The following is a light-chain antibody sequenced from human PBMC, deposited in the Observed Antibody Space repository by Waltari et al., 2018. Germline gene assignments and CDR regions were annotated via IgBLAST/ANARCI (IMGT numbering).Light chain of an antibody. CDR2: DFS. V-gene: IGLV2-14*03. J-gene: IGLJ2*01. CDR1: SSDVGGYNY. Sequence: QSALTQPASVSGSPGQSITISCTGTSSDVGGYNYVSWYQQHPGKAPKLMIYDFSNRPSVVSIPFSFSKSCNTASLTISGLHAEDESDYYCSSYTSSHTLVVFGGGTKLTVL. CDR3: SSYTSSHTLVV.